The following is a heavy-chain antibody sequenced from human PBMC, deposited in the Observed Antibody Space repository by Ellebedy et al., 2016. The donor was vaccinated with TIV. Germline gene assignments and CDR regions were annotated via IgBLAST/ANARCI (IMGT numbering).Heavy chain of an antibody. D-gene: IGHD3-10*01. Sequence: GGSLRLSXAASGFTFSSYAMSWVRQAPGKGLEWVSAISGSGGSTYYADSVKGRFTISRDNSKNTLYLQMNSLRAEDTAVYYCAKDGDGSLNYVDPRSRWGEYYYYGMDVWGQGTTVTVSS. V-gene: IGHV3-23*01. CDR1: GFTFSSYA. CDR2: ISGSGGST. CDR3: AKDGDGSLNYVDPRSRWGEYYYYGMDV. J-gene: IGHJ6*02.